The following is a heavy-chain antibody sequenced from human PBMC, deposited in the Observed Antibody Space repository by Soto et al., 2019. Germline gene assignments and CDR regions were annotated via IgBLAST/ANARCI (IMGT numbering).Heavy chain of an antibody. CDR1: GFTFSSYG. Sequence: QVQLVESGGGVVQPGRSLRLSCAASGFTFSSYGMHWVRQAPGKGLEWVAVIWYDGSNKYYADSVKGRFTISRDNSKNTLYLQMNSLRAEDTAVYYCARGLRFVPVSPSYYFDYWGQGTLVTVSS. D-gene: IGHD3-10*01. J-gene: IGHJ4*02. V-gene: IGHV3-33*01. CDR2: IWYDGSNK. CDR3: ARGLRFVPVSPSYYFDY.